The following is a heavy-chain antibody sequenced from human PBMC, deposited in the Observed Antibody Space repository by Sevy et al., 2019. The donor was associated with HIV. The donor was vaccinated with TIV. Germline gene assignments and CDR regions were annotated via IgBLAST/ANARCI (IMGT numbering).Heavy chain of an antibody. D-gene: IGHD2-21*02. CDR1: GGSISSYY. Sequence: SETLSLTCTVSGGSISSYYWSWIRQPPGKGLEWIGYIYYSGSTNCNPSLKSRVTISVDTSKNQFSLKLSSVTAADTAVYYRARVGYCGGDCQPYFDYWGQGTLVTVSS. V-gene: IGHV4-59*01. CDR3: ARVGYCGGDCQPYFDY. CDR2: IYYSGST. J-gene: IGHJ4*02.